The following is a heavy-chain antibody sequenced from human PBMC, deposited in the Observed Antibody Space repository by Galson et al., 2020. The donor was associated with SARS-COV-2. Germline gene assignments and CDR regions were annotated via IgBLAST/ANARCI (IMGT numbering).Heavy chain of an antibody. CDR3: AKDPSVAVLRSGHTFDI. V-gene: IGHV3-48*01. CDR1: GFTFSRYS. D-gene: IGHD2-21*01. J-gene: IGHJ3*02. CDR2: ISSRSSPI. Sequence: GESLKISCAGSGFTFSRYSINWVRQAPGKGLEWLTYISSRSSPIMYADSVKGRFTISRDNSKNTLYLQMNSLRPEDTAVYYCAKDPSVAVLRSGHTFDIWGQGTMVTVSS.